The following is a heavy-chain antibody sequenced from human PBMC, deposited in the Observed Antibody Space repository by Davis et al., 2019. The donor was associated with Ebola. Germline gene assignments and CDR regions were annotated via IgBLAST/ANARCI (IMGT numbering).Heavy chain of an antibody. CDR2: LNPSGGGT. CDR3: AIGGGVDHFDY. Sequence: ASVKVSCKASRNIFITYYMHWVRQAPGQGLEWMGVLNPSGGGTTYAQKFQGRVTITADESTSTAYMELSSLRSEDTAVYYCAIGGGVDHFDYWGQGTLVTVSS. CDR1: RNIFITYY. D-gene: IGHD3-3*01. J-gene: IGHJ4*02. V-gene: IGHV1-46*01.